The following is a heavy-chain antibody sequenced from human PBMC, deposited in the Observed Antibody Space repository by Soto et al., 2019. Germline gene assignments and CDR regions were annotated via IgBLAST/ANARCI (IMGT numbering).Heavy chain of an antibody. CDR1: GGTFSSYA. CDR2: IIPIFGTA. D-gene: IGHD4-17*01. Sequence: QVQLVQSGAEVKKPGSSVKVSCKASGGTFSSYAISWVRQAPGQGLEWMGGIIPIFGTANYAQKFQGRVTITADESTSTAYMELSSLRSEDTAVYYCARGGPTVTTYSDYYYYGMDVWGQGTTVTVSS. J-gene: IGHJ6*02. V-gene: IGHV1-69*12. CDR3: ARGGPTVTTYSDYYYYGMDV.